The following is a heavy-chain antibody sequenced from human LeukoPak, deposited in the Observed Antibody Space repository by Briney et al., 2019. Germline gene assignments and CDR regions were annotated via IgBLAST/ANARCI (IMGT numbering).Heavy chain of an antibody. Sequence: GGSLRLSCAASGFTFSSYAMSWVRQAPGNGLEWVSAISGSGGSTYYADSVKGRFTISRDNSKNTLYLQMNSLRAEDTAVYYCAKDSGYSSGWFKPEDWFDPWGQGTLVTVSS. V-gene: IGHV3-23*01. CDR2: ISGSGGST. D-gene: IGHD6-19*01. CDR3: AKDSGYSSGWFKPEDWFDP. J-gene: IGHJ5*02. CDR1: GFTFSSYA.